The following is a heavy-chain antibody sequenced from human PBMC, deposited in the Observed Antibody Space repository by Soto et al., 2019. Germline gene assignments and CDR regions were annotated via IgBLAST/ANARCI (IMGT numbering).Heavy chain of an antibody. Sequence: SETLSLTCAVYGGSFIDYSWGWIRQSPGTGLEWIGEINHSGSANYNPSLKSRVTISEDTSKNQFSLKLSSVTAADTAVYYCARGLIAAAGRLGGFDYWGQGTLVTVSS. CDR1: GGSFIDYS. V-gene: IGHV4-34*01. CDR3: ARGLIAAAGRLGGFDY. CDR2: INHSGSA. D-gene: IGHD6-13*01. J-gene: IGHJ4*02.